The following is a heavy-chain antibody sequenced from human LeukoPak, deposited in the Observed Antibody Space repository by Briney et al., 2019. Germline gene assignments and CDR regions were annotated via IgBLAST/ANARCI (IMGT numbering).Heavy chain of an antibody. J-gene: IGHJ6*02. V-gene: IGHV3-23*01. D-gene: IGHD2-21*02. CDR3: AKEGYCGGDCRYYYYGMDV. CDR2: ISGSGGST. Sequence: GGALRLSCAASGFTFSSYAMSWVRPAPGKGLEWVSAISGSGGSTYYADSVKGRFTIPRDNSKNTLYLQMNRLRGEDTAVYYCAKEGYCGGDCRYYYYGMDVWGQGTTVTVSS. CDR1: GFTFSSYA.